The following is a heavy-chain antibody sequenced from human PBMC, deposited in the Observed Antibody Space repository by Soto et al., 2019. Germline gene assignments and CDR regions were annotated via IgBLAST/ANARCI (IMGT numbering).Heavy chain of an antibody. V-gene: IGHV1-3*01. CDR3: ATQFGSRGFDP. J-gene: IGHJ5*02. CDR2: INGGNGNT. Sequence: ASVKVSCKTSGLTFTIYAMHWVRQAPGQRLEWMGWINGGNGNTKVSQTLQGRVSITRNTSASTVNIELSSLRSEDTAVYYCATQFGSRGFDPWGQGTLVTVSS. D-gene: IGHD3-16*01. CDR1: GLTFTIYA.